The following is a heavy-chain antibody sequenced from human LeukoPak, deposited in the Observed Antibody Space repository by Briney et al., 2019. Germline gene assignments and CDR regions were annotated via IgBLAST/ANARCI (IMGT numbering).Heavy chain of an antibody. Sequence: GGSLRLSCAASGLSFSDNYMGWLRQPPGKELEWLSYINSDGSMTKYTASVQGRFTISRDNAKRSLFLQMNNLRANDTARYYCAKGSHGWTFDVWGQGSQVTVSS. V-gene: IGHV3-11*01. CDR2: INSDGSMT. J-gene: IGHJ4*02. CDR1: GLSFSDNY. CDR3: AKGSHGWTFDV. D-gene: IGHD2-2*03.